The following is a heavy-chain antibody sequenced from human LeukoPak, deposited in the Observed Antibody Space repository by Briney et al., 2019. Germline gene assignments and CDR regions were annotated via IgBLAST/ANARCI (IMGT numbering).Heavy chain of an antibody. CDR3: ARGRFSRHYYDSSGYYPWYFDY. D-gene: IGHD3-22*01. Sequence: SETLSLTCTVSGGSISSYYWSWIRQPPGKGLEWIGYIYYSGTTNYNPSLQSRVTISVDTSKNQFSLTLSSVTAADTAVYYCARGRFSRHYYDSSGYYPWYFDYWGQGTLVTVSS. CDR2: IYYSGTT. V-gene: IGHV4-59*01. J-gene: IGHJ4*02. CDR1: GGSISSYY.